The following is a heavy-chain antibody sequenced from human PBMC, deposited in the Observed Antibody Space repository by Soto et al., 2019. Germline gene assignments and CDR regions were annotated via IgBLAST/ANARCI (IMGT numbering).Heavy chain of an antibody. V-gene: IGHV1-69*12. Sequence: QVQLVQSGAEVKKPGSSVKVSCKASGGTFSSYAISWVRQAPGQGLEWMGGIIPIFGTANYAQKFQGRVTNTADEPTSTAYMDLRRLRSETTAVYYGAAPYGSGSYSNGFDYWGQGTRVTVSS. CDR1: GGTFSSYA. CDR2: IIPIFGTA. D-gene: IGHD3-10*01. J-gene: IGHJ4*02. CDR3: AAPYGSGSYSNGFDY.